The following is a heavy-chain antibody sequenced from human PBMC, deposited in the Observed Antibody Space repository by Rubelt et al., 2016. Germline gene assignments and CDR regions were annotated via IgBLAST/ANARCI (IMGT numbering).Heavy chain of an antibody. V-gene: IGHV3-74*01. J-gene: IGHJ3*02. CDR1: GFTFSSYW. CDR3: ARSGPDVVVPAAIRVEGDAFDI. CDR2: INSDGSST. Sequence: EVQLVESGGGLVQPGGSLRLSCAASGFTFSSYWMHWVRQAPGKGLVWVSRINSDGSSTSYADSGKGRVTMSSDNAKDTRYLQRNSLRAGDTAVYYCARSGPDVVVPAAIRVEGDAFDIWGQGTMVTVSS. D-gene: IGHD2-2*02.